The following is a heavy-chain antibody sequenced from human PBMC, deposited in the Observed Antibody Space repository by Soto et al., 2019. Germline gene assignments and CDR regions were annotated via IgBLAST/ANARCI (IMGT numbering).Heavy chain of an antibody. CDR3: ARDLVTSDDYCMGV. CDR1: GFTFSSYA. Sequence: QVQLVESGGGVVQPGRSLRLSCTASGFTFSSYAMHLFRQAPGKGLEWVAVISYDGSNKYYADSVKGRFTISRDNSKNTLDLQMKSLIAEDTAVYYCARDLVTSDDYCMGVWGQGATFTVSS. D-gene: IGHD3-16*01. CDR2: ISYDGSNK. J-gene: IGHJ6*02. V-gene: IGHV3-30-3*01.